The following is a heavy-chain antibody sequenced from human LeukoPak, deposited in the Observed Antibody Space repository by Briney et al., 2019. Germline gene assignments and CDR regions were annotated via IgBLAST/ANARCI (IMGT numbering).Heavy chain of an antibody. J-gene: IGHJ4*02. V-gene: IGHV3-9*01. CDR2: ISWNSGSI. Sequence: GGSLRLSCAASGFTFDDYAMHWVRQAPGKGLKWVSGISWNSGSIGYADSVKGRFTISRDNAKNSPYLQMNSLRAEDTALYYCAKDANYDILTGYSDYWGQGTLVTVSS. D-gene: IGHD3-9*01. CDR3: AKDANYDILTGYSDY. CDR1: GFTFDDYA.